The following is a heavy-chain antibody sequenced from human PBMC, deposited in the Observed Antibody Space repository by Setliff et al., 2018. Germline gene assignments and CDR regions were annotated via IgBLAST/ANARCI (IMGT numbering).Heavy chain of an antibody. J-gene: IGHJ6*03. Sequence: GGSLRLSCAASGFTFSDHYMDWVRQTPGKGLEWVSVIYNQGNTYYAESVKGRFTISRDNSKNTLYLQMNSLRPEDTAVYYCARDLGARYCSGGSCSHYYYYYYMDVWGKGTTVTV. CDR3: ARDLGARYCSGGSCSHYYYYYYMDV. CDR1: GFTFSDHY. V-gene: IGHV3-66*03. D-gene: IGHD2-15*01. CDR2: IYNQGNT.